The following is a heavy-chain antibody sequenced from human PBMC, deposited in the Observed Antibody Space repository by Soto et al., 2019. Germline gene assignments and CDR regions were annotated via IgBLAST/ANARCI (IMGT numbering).Heavy chain of an antibody. CDR3: ARRGYCSSTSCYAGCVHMDV. J-gene: IGHJ6*03. D-gene: IGHD2-2*01. CDR1: GGTFSSYT. V-gene: IGHV1-69*02. CDR2: IIPILGIA. Sequence: QVQLVQSGAEVKKPGSSVKVSCKASGGTFSSYTISWVRQAPGQGLEWMGRIIPILGIANYAQKFQGRVTITADKSTSTAYMELSSLRSEDTAVYYCARRGYCSSTSCYAGCVHMDVWGKGTTVTVSS.